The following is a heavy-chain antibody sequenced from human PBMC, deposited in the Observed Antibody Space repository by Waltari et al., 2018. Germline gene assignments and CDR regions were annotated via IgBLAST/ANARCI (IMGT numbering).Heavy chain of an antibody. J-gene: IGHJ4*02. CDR2: IYDTKYT. V-gene: IGHV4-39*01. D-gene: IGHD6-13*01. CDR3: ARLSLAAGHLIDY. CDR1: GDSIRNSNYY. Sequence: QLQLQETGPGLVKPSETLSLTCTVSGDSIRNSNYYWGWIRQPPGKGLEWIVSIYDTKYTYYNPSLKSRVTLSLDTSKNQFSLSLNSVAAADTAVYYCARLSLAAGHLIDYWGQGTLVTVSS.